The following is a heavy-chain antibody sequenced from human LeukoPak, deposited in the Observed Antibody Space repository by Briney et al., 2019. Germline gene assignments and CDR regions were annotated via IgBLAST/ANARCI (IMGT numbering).Heavy chain of an antibody. D-gene: IGHD6-6*01. CDR2: ISSSSSYI. J-gene: IGHJ4*02. CDR1: GFTFSSYS. V-gene: IGHV3-21*01. CDR3: ARGSSHSSSSDY. Sequence: PGGSLRLSCAASGFTFSSYSLNWVRQAPGKGLEWVSSISSSSSYIYYADSVKGRFTISRDNAKNSLYLQMNSLGAEDTAVYYCARGSSHSSSSDYWGQGTLVTVSS.